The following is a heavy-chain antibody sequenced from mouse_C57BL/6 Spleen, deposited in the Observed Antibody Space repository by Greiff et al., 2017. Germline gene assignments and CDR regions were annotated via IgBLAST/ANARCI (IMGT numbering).Heavy chain of an antibody. Sequence: VQLQQSGAELVRPGASVTLSCKASGYTFTDYEMHWVKQTPVHGLEWIGAIDPETGGTAYNQKVKGKAILTADKSSSTAYMELRSLTSEDSAVYYCTRSRGSSLAWFAYWGQGTLVTVSA. CDR2: IDPETGGT. CDR1: GYTFTDYE. V-gene: IGHV1-15*01. CDR3: TRSRGSSLAWFAY. D-gene: IGHD1-1*01. J-gene: IGHJ3*01.